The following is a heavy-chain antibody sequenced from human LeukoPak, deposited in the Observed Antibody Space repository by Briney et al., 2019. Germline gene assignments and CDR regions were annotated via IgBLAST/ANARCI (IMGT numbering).Heavy chain of an antibody. V-gene: IGHV3-43*02. CDR1: GFTFDDFA. Sequence: GGSLRLSCAASGFTFDDFAMHWVRQAPGKGLEWVALISADGGDAHYADSMKGRFTISRDNSKNSLYLQMNSLRTEDTALYYCAKDRYSGYDMEYWGQGTLVNVFS. J-gene: IGHJ4*02. CDR3: AKDRYSGYDMEY. CDR2: ISADGGDA. D-gene: IGHD5-12*01.